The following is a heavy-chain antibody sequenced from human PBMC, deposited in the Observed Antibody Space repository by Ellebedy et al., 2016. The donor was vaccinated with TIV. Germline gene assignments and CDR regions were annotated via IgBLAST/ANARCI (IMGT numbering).Heavy chain of an antibody. Sequence: PGGSLRLSCAAAGFTVSSNYMSWVRQAQGKGLEWVSVLYSGGNTYYTDSVKGRFTISRDNSKNTLYLQMNSLRAEDTAVYYCARVRDSNGWYLDYWGQGTLVTVSS. CDR2: LYSGGNT. CDR3: ARVRDSNGWYLDY. J-gene: IGHJ4*02. V-gene: IGHV3-66*01. D-gene: IGHD6-19*01. CDR1: GFTVSSNY.